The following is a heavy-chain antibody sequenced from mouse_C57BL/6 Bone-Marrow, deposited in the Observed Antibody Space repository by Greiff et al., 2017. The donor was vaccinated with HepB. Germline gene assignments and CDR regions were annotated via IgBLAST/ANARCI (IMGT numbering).Heavy chain of an antibody. V-gene: IGHV3-8*01. Sequence: EVQLQQSGPGLAKPSQTLSLTCSVTGYSITSDYWNWIRKFPGNKLEYMGYISYSGSTYYNPSLKSRISITRDTSKNQYYLQLNSVTTEDTATYYCARLRDTYYGSRWYFDVWGTGTTVTVSS. D-gene: IGHD1-1*01. CDR2: ISYSGST. CDR1: GYSITSDY. J-gene: IGHJ1*03. CDR3: ARLRDTYYGSRWYFDV.